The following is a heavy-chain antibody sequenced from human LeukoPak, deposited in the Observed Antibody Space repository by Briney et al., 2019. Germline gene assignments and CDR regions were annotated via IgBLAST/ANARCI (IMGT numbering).Heavy chain of an antibody. CDR3: PRGRRGTMVRGVNNWFDP. Sequence: PSETLSLTCAVYGGSFSGYFWSWIRQPPGKGLEWIGEINHSGSTNYNPSLKSRVTISVDTSKNQFSLKLSSVTAADTAVYYCPRGRRGTMVRGVNNWFDPWGQGTLVTVSS. J-gene: IGHJ5*02. CDR1: GGSFSGYF. V-gene: IGHV4-34*01. D-gene: IGHD3-10*01. CDR2: INHSGST.